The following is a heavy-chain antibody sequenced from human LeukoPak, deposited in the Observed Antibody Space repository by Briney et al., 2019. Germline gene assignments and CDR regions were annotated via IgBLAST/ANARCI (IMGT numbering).Heavy chain of an antibody. CDR3: ARDPPFYYDSSGYYDGSDY. D-gene: IGHD3-22*01. CDR2: INHSGST. V-gene: IGHV4-39*07. Sequence: SETLSLTCTVSGGSIRSFDYYWSWIRQSPGKGLEWIGEINHSGSTNYNPSLKSRVTISVDTSKNQFSLKLSSVTAADTAVYYCARDPPFYYDSSGYYDGSDYWGQGTLVTVSS. J-gene: IGHJ4*02. CDR1: GGSIRSFDYY.